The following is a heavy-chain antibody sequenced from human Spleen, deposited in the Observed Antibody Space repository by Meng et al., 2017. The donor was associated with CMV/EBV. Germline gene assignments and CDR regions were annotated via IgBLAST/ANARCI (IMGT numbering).Heavy chain of an antibody. CDR2: ISHSGIT. CDR3: ARSPGYWSLDQ. Sequence: CGVSGDSISTQRWWTWLRQPPGKGLEWIGEISHSGITKYSPSLKSRVTISLDTTRNHFSLTVTSLTVADTGVYFCARSPGYWSLDQWGQGALVTVSS. J-gene: IGHJ4*02. D-gene: IGHD2-8*02. CDR1: GDSISTQRW. V-gene: IGHV4-4*01.